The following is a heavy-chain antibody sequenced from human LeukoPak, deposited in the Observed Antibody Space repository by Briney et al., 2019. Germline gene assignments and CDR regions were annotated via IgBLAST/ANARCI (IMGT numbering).Heavy chain of an antibody. CDR1: GGSISSYY. CDR2: IYYSGST. J-gene: IGHJ3*02. D-gene: IGHD3-22*01. CDR3: ARKTTYYYDSSQSLDI. V-gene: IGHV4-59*08. Sequence: SETLSLTCTVSGGSISSYYWSWIRQPPGKGLEWIGYIYYSGSTNYNPSLKSRVTISVDTSKNQFSLKLSSVTAADTAVYYCARKTTYYYDSSQSLDIWGQGTMVTVSS.